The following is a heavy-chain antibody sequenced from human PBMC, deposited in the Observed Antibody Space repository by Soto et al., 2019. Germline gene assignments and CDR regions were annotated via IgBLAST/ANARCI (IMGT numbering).Heavy chain of an antibody. CDR1: GGSISSSTYY. J-gene: IGHJ4*02. D-gene: IGHD3-22*01. CDR2: IYYSGST. V-gene: IGHV4-39*01. CDR3: ARYVYYYDSSGYHYFDY. Sequence: SETLSLTCTVSGGSISSSTYYWGWIRQPPGKGLEWIGSIYYSGSTYYNPSLKSRVTISVDTSKNQFSLKLSSVTAADTAVYYCARYVYYYDSSGYHYFDYWGQGTLVT.